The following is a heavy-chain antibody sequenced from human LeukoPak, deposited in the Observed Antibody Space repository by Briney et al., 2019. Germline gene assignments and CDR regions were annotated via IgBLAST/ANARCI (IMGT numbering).Heavy chain of an antibody. Sequence: SETLSLTCTVSGGSISSYYWSWIRQPPGKGLEWIGDIYYSGSTNYNPSLKSRVTISVDRSKNQFSLKLNSVTAADTAVYYCAREGGYVLPVHGSSSLGELNSDFDYWGQGTRVTVSS. V-gene: IGHV4-59*01. CDR3: AREGGYVLPVHGSSSLGELNSDFDY. D-gene: IGHD3-16*01. J-gene: IGHJ4*02. CDR2: IYYSGST. CDR1: GGSISSYY.